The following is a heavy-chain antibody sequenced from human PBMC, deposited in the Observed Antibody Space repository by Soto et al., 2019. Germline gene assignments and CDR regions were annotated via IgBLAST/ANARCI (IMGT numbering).Heavy chain of an antibody. Sequence: EVQLLKSGGGLVQPGGSLRLSCAASGFTFSSYAMSWVRQAPGKGLEWVSAISGSGGSTYYADSVKGRFTISRDNAKNTLYLQMNSLRAEDLAVYYCAKLFRAYDYIWGSYRHAFDIWGQGTMVTVSS. V-gene: IGHV3-23*01. D-gene: IGHD3-16*02. CDR1: GFTFSSYA. CDR3: AKLFRAYDYIWGSYRHAFDI. CDR2: ISGSGGST. J-gene: IGHJ3*02.